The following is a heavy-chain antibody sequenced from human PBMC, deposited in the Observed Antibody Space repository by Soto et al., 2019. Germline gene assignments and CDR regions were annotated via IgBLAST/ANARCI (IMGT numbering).Heavy chain of an antibody. Sequence: QVQLVQSRAEVKNPGASVKVSCKASGYSFTRYGIAWARQAPGQGLEWMGWINTYNGNTNYAQNLQGRVTLTTDTSTSTAYMEQTSLRSNDTAIYDCALVDVYVTPSPQDVWGQGTTVIVSS. CDR3: ALVDVYVTPSPQDV. V-gene: IGHV1-18*01. D-gene: IGHD3-16*01. J-gene: IGHJ6*02. CDR1: GYSFTRYG. CDR2: INTYNGNT.